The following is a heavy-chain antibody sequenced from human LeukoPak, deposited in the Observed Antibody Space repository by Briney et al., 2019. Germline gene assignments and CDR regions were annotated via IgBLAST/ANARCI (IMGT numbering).Heavy chain of an antibody. J-gene: IGHJ4*02. CDR3: VRGGSSVFDF. CDR2: IYSSGST. CDR1: GGSISGHY. Sequence: PSETLSLTCTVSGGSISGHYWSWIRQPPGKGPEWIGYIYSSGSTKYNPSLKSRVTILVDTSRNQFSLKLSSVTAADTAVYYCVRGGSSVFDFWGQGTLVTVSS. D-gene: IGHD1-26*01. V-gene: IGHV4-59*11.